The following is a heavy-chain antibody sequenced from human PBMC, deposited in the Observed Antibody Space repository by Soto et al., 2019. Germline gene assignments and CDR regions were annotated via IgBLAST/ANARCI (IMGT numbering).Heavy chain of an antibody. CDR3: ASNYCSSTSCYYGMDV. V-gene: IGHV3-7*01. Sequence: GGSLRLSCAASGFTFSSYWMSWVRQAPGKGLEWVANIKQDGSEKYYVDSVKGRFTISRDNATNSLYLQMNSLRAEDTAVYYCASNYCSSTSCYYGMDVWGQGTTVTVSS. J-gene: IGHJ6*02. D-gene: IGHD2-2*01. CDR1: GFTFSSYW. CDR2: IKQDGSEK.